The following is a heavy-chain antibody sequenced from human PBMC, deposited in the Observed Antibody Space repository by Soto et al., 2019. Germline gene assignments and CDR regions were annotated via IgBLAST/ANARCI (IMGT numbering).Heavy chain of an antibody. Sequence: SETLSLTCAVYGGSFSGYYWTWIRQPPGKGLEWIGEINHSGTINFNPSLKSRLTIALDTSKKHFSLKLSSVTDADTAAYYCARADRTLVTSYSLDVWGQGTTVTVSS. V-gene: IGHV4-34*01. CDR1: GGSFSGYY. CDR2: INHSGTI. J-gene: IGHJ6*02. D-gene: IGHD2-21*02. CDR3: ARADRTLVTSYSLDV.